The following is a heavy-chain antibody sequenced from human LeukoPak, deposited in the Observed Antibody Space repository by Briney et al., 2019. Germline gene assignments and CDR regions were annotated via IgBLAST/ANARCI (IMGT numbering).Heavy chain of an antibody. Sequence: PGGSLRLSCAASGFTFSSYAMSWVRQVPGKGLEWVSGISGSGDNTYYADSVKGRFTISRDNSKNTLYVQANSLGTEDTAAYYCAKGSYYDSSGSFYFDYWGQGTLVTVSS. CDR1: GFTFSSYA. CDR2: ISGSGDNT. D-gene: IGHD3-22*01. CDR3: AKGSYYDSSGSFYFDY. V-gene: IGHV3-23*01. J-gene: IGHJ4*02.